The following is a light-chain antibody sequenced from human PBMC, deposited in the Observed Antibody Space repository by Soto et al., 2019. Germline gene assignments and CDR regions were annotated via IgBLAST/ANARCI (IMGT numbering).Light chain of an antibody. CDR1: QSVSSSY. V-gene: IGKV3-20*01. Sequence: EIVLTQSPGTLSLSPGERATLSCRASQSVSSSYLAWYQQKPGQAPRLLNYDTSSRATGVPDRFSGRGSGTDFTLTISRLEPEDFAVYYCQQYENSPLAFGQGTKVEIK. J-gene: IGKJ1*01. CDR2: DTS. CDR3: QQYENSPLA.